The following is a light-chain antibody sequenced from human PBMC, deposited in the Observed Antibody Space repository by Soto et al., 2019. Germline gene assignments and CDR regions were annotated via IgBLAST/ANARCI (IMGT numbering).Light chain of an antibody. V-gene: IGLV1-47*01. CDR1: SSNIGSNY. CDR3: AAWDDSLRGVV. Sequence: QSVLTQPPSASGTPGQRVTISCSGSSSNIGSNYVYWYQQLPGTAPKLLIYRNNQRPSGVPDRFSGSKSGTSASLAISGLRSEDEGAYYCAAWDDSLRGVVFGGGTQLTVL. CDR2: RNN. J-gene: IGLJ2*01.